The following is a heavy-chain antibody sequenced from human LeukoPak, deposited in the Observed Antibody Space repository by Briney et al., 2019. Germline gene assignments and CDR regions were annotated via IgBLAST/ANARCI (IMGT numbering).Heavy chain of an antibody. J-gene: IGHJ4*02. D-gene: IGHD3-22*01. Sequence: ASVKVSCKASGYTFTGYYTHWVRQAPGQGLEWMGWINPNSGGTNYAQKFQGRVTMTRDTSISTAYMELSRLRSDDTAVYYCARVLYYYDSSGNLDYWGQGTLVTVSS. CDR3: ARVLYYYDSSGNLDY. CDR2: INPNSGGT. V-gene: IGHV1-2*02. CDR1: GYTFTGYY.